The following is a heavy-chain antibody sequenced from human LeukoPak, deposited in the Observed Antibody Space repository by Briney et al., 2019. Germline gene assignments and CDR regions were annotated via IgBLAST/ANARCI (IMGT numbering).Heavy chain of an antibody. J-gene: IGHJ6*02. D-gene: IGHD3-10*01. CDR2: IRYDGSNK. CDR3: ASQSFDYYGSGSPQGMDV. V-gene: IGHV3-30*02. CDR1: GFTFSSYG. Sequence: PGGSLRLSCAASGFTFSSYGMHWVRQAPGKGLEWVAFIRYDGSNKYYADSVKGRFTISRDNSKNTLYLQMNSLRAEDTAVYYCASQSFDYYGSGSPQGMDVWGQGTTVTVSS.